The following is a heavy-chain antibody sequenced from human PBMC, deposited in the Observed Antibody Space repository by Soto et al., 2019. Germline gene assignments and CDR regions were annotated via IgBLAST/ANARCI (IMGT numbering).Heavy chain of an antibody. CDR2: ISSYDGNT. CDR1: GYTFTGYG. Sequence: SVKVSSKASGYTFTGYGISCVRQAPGHGIAWMGWISSYDGNTNYAHKVQGRVTLTTDSSTRTTYMELRSLRSDDTAVNYRERGPRYCSTTICFAVGTWFDPWGQGTLVTVSS. CDR3: ERGPRYCSTTICFAVGTWFDP. D-gene: IGHD2-2*01. V-gene: IGHV1-18*04. J-gene: IGHJ5*02.